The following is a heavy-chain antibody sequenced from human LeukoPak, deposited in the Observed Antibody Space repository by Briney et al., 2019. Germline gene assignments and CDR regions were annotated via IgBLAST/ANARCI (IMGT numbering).Heavy chain of an antibody. CDR3: ASGYYYDSSGYYPPGY. J-gene: IGHJ4*02. CDR2: IIPIFGTA. Sequence: ASVKVSCTASGGTFSSYAISWVRQAPGQGLEWMGGIIPIFGTANYAQKFQGRVTITADESTSTAYMELSSLRSEDAAVYYCASGYYYDSSGYYPPGYWGQGTLVTVSS. CDR1: GGTFSSYA. V-gene: IGHV1-69*01. D-gene: IGHD3-22*01.